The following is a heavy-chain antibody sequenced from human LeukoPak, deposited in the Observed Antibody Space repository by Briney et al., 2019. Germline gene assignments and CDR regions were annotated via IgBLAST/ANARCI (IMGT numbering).Heavy chain of an antibody. CDR3: ARDMSYSPDYGDYGGYNWFDP. CDR1: GGSISSSNSY. D-gene: IGHD4-17*01. Sequence: SETLSLTCTVSGGSISSSNSYWGWIRQPPGRGLEWIGNIYYSGNTYYNASLKSQVSISIDTSKNQFSLRLTSVTAADTAVYYCARDMSYSPDYGDYGGYNWFDPWGQGTLVTVSS. CDR2: IYYSGNT. J-gene: IGHJ5*02. V-gene: IGHV4-39*07.